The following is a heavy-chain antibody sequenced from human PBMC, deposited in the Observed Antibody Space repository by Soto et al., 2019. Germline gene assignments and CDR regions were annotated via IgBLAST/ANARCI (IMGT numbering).Heavy chain of an antibody. D-gene: IGHD3-10*01. V-gene: IGHV4-30-2*01. CDR2: MYHSGST. J-gene: IGHJ3*01. Sequence: SETLSLTCAVSGGSISSGGYSWSWIRQPPGKGLEWIGYMYHSGSTYYNPSLKSRVTISIDRSKNQFSLKLSSVTAANTAVYYCARVWGGAFDFWGQGTMVTVS. CDR1: GGSISSGGYS. CDR3: ARVWGGAFDF.